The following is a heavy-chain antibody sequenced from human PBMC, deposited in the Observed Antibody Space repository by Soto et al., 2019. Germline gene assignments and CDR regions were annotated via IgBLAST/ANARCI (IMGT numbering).Heavy chain of an antibody. CDR3: ATYCSSTGAAFDI. J-gene: IGHJ3*02. V-gene: IGHV4-39*01. D-gene: IGHD6-13*01. Sequence: SETLSLTCTVSGGSISSSSYYWGWIRQPPGKGLVWIGSIYYSGSTYYNPSLKSRVTISVDTSKNQFSLKLSSVTAADTAVYYCATYCSSTGAAFDIWGQGTMVTVSS. CDR2: IYYSGST. CDR1: GGSISSSSYY.